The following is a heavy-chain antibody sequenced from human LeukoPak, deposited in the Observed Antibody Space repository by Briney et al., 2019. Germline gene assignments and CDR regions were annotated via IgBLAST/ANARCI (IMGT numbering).Heavy chain of an antibody. D-gene: IGHD2-2*01. CDR3: ARGFSQMSPGALNL. V-gene: IGHV4-61*08. Sequence: PSETLSLTCTVSGGSISSGGYYWSWIRQPPGKGLEWIGEINHSGSTNYNPSLKSRVTISVDTSRNQFSLKLSSVTAADTAVYYCARGFSQMSPGALNLWGQGTLVTVSS. CDR2: INHSGST. CDR1: GGSISSGGYY. J-gene: IGHJ4*02.